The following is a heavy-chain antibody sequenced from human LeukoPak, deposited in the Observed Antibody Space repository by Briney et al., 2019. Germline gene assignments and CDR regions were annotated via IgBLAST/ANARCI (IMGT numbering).Heavy chain of an antibody. D-gene: IGHD2-21*02. CDR2: ISYDGSNK. Sequence: GGSLRLSCAASGFTFSSYGMHWVRQAPGKGLEWVAVISYDGSNKYYADSVKGRFTISRDNSKNTLYLQMNSLRAEDTAVYYCAKLVTADAFDIWGQGTMVTVSS. V-gene: IGHV3-30*18. CDR1: GFTFSSYG. J-gene: IGHJ3*02. CDR3: AKLVTADAFDI.